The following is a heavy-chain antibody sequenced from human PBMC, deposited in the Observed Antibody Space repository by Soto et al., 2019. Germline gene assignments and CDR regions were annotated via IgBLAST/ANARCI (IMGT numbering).Heavy chain of an antibody. CDR2: ISYDGSNK. Sequence: GGSLRLSCAASGFTFSSYGMHWVRQAPGKGLEWVAVISYDGSNKYYADSVKGRFTISRDNSKNTLYLQMNSLRAEDTAVYYCAKDPTPVLEWLLQIDYWGQGTLVTVSS. CDR3: AKDPTPVLEWLLQIDY. CDR1: GFTFSSYG. D-gene: IGHD3-3*01. J-gene: IGHJ4*02. V-gene: IGHV3-30*18.